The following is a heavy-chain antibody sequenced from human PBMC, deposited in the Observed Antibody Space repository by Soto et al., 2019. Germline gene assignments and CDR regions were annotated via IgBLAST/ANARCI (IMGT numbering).Heavy chain of an antibody. V-gene: IGHV3-23*01. CDR1: GFTFSSYA. Sequence: GGSLRLSCAASGFTFSSYAMSWVRQAPGKGLEWVSAISGSGGSTYYADSVKGRFTISRDNSKNTLYLQMNSLRAEDTAVYYCEKDLAPITIFGVVILRRNYYYYGMDVWGQGTTVTVSS. CDR2: ISGSGGST. J-gene: IGHJ6*02. D-gene: IGHD3-3*01. CDR3: EKDLAPITIFGVVILRRNYYYYGMDV.